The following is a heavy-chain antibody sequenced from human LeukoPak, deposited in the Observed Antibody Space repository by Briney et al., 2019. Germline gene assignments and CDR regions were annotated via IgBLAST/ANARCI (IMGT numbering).Heavy chain of an antibody. CDR3: ARPILAMVPDAFDI. Sequence: GESLKISCKGSGYSFTSYWIGWVRQLLGKGLEWMGIIYPGDSDTRYSPSFQGQVTISADKSISTAYLQWSSLKASDTAMYYCARPILAMVPDAFDIWGQGTMVTVSS. D-gene: IGHD5-18*01. CDR2: IYPGDSDT. CDR1: GYSFTSYW. V-gene: IGHV5-51*01. J-gene: IGHJ3*02.